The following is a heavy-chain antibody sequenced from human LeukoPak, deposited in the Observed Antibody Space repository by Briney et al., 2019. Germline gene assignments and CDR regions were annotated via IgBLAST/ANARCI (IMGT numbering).Heavy chain of an antibody. CDR2: IYHSGST. J-gene: IGHJ4*02. V-gene: IGHV4-38-2*02. CDR1: GYSISSGYY. Sequence: PXETLSLTCTVSGYSISSGYYWGWIRQPPGKGLEWIGSIYHSGSTYYNPSLKSRVTISVDTSKNQFSLKLSSVTAADTAVYYCARDESGSYFCYWGQGTLVTVSS. D-gene: IGHD1-26*01. CDR3: ARDESGSYFCY.